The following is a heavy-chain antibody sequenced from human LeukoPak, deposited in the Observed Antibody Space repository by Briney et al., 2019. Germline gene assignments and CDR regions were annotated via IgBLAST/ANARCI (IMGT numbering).Heavy chain of an antibody. CDR2: IYYSGST. Sequence: SETLSLTCTVSGGSISSGDYYWSWIRQPPGKGLEWIGYIYYSGSTYYNPSLKSRVTISVDTSKNQFSLKLSSVTAADTAVYYCARGGARGFDYGDYDYFDYWGQGTLVTVSS. D-gene: IGHD4-17*01. J-gene: IGHJ4*02. CDR1: GGSISSGDYY. CDR3: ARGGARGFDYGDYDYFDY. V-gene: IGHV4-30-4*02.